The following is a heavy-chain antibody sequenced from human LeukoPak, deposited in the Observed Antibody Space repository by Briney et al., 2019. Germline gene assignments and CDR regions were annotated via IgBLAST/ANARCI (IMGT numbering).Heavy chain of an antibody. V-gene: IGHV3-7*01. Sequence: GGSLRLSCAASGFTFSSYWMTWVRQAPGKGLVWVANIKQDGSEKYYVDSVKGGFTISRDDAKNSLYLQMNSLRAEDMAVYYCAREAQKRNGMDVWGQGTTVTVSS. CDR1: GFTFSSYW. CDR2: IKQDGSEK. J-gene: IGHJ6*02. CDR3: AREAQKRNGMDV.